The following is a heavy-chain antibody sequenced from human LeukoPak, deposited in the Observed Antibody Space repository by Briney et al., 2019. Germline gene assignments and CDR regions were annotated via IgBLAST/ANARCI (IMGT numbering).Heavy chain of an antibody. V-gene: IGHV4-38-2*02. Sequence: SETLSLTCTVSGYSITSGYYWGWIRQPPGKGLEWIGSIYHTGSTYYNPSLKSRVTISVDTSKNQFSLNLSSVTAADTAMYYCARGLNYYDSSGYYDDAFDIWGQGTMVTVSS. J-gene: IGHJ3*02. D-gene: IGHD3-22*01. CDR2: IYHTGST. CDR1: GYSITSGYY. CDR3: ARGLNYYDSSGYYDDAFDI.